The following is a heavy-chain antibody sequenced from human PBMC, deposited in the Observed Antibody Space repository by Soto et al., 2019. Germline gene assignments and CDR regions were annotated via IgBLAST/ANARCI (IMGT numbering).Heavy chain of an antibody. V-gene: IGHV1-69*01. CDR3: ARGWGYSGYDLYGMDV. Sequence: QVQLVQSGAEVKKPGSSVKVSCKASGGTFSSYAISWVRQAPGQGLEWMGGIIPIFGTANYAHKFQGRVTITADESTSTAYMELSSLRSEDTAVYYCARGWGYSGYDLYGMDVWGQGTTVTVSS. D-gene: IGHD5-12*01. CDR2: IIPIFGTA. CDR1: GGTFSSYA. J-gene: IGHJ6*02.